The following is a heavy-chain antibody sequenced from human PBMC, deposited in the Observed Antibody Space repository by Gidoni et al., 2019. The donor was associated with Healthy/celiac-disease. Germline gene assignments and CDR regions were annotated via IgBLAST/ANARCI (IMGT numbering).Heavy chain of an antibody. J-gene: IGHJ2*01. CDR1: G. CDR2: IGTAGDP. D-gene: IGHD3-9*01. V-gene: IGHV3-13*05. CDR3: ARSQLRYFDWSRSWYFDL. Sequence: EVQLVESGGGLVQPGGSLRLSCAASGKGLEWVSAIGTAGDPYYPGSVKGRFTISRENAKNSLYLQMNSLRAGDTAVYYCARSQLRYFDWSRSWYFDLWGRGTLVTVSS.